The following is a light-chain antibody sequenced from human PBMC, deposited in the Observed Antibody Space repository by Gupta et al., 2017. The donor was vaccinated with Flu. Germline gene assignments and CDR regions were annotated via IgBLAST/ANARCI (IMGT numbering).Light chain of an antibody. V-gene: IGKV1-39*01. J-gene: IGKJ3*01. CDR2: AAS. CDR1: QGIGTY. Sequence: DNQMTQSPSSLSASVGDRVTITCRSSQGIGTYLNWYQQKPGKAPKLLIYAASTLQSGVPSRFSGSGSGTDFTLAISSLQPEDFATYYCQESNSIPFTFGHGTXVDIK. CDR3: QESNSIPFT.